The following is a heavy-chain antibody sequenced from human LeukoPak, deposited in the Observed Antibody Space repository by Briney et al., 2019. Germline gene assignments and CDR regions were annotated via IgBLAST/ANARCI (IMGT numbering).Heavy chain of an antibody. Sequence: GGSLRLSCAASGFTFRSYGMHWVRQAPGKGLEWVAVISYDGSTKYYADSVKSRFTISRDNSKNTLYLQMNSLRAEDTAVYYCAKNPAGTAWWFDPWGQGTLVTVSS. CDR3: AKNPAGTAWWFDP. J-gene: IGHJ5*02. V-gene: IGHV3-30*18. CDR2: ISYDGSTK. CDR1: GFTFRSYG. D-gene: IGHD6-13*01.